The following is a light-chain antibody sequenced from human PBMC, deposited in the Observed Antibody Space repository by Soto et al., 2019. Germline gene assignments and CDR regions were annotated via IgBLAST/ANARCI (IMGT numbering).Light chain of an antibody. CDR1: NSNIGSHP. CDR2: TNN. J-gene: IGLJ2*01. Sequence: QSVLTQPPSASEAPGQRVTISCSGSNSNIGSHPVNWYQQLPGTAPKLLIYTNNQRPSGVPDRFSGSKSGTSASLAISGLQSEDEADYYCATWDDSLNGPVFGGGTKLTV. V-gene: IGLV1-44*01. CDR3: ATWDDSLNGPV.